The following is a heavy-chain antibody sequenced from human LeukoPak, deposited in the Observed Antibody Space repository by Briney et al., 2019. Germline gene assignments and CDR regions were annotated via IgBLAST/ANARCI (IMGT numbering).Heavy chain of an antibody. CDR3: ARDRTSHHGFDP. CDR1: GFTVSSNY. V-gene: IGHV3-53*01. CDR2: IYSGGST. D-gene: IGHD2-2*01. Sequence: GGSLRLSCAASGFTVSSNYMSWVRQAPGKGLEWVSVIYSGGSTYYADSVKGRFTISRHNSKNPLYLQMNRLRAEATAVYYCARDRTSHHGFDPWGQGTLVTVSS. J-gene: IGHJ5*02.